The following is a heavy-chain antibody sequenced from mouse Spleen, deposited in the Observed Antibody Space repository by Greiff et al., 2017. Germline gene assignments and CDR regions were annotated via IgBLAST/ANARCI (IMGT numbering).Heavy chain of an antibody. CDR3: ARLRLLRAMDY. J-gene: IGHJ4*01. V-gene: IGHV5-6-2*01. CDR2: INSNGGST. D-gene: IGHD2-3*01. Sequence: DVMLVESGGGLVKPGGSLKLSCAASGFTFSSYAMSWVRQTPEKRLEWVAAINSNGGSTYYPDTVKDRFTISRDNAKNTLYLQMSSLRSEDTALYYCARLRLLRAMDYWGQGTSVTVSS. CDR1: GFTFSSYA.